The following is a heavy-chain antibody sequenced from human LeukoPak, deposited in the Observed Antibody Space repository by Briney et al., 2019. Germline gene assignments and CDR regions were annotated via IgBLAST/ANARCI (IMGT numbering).Heavy chain of an antibody. J-gene: IGHJ4*02. V-gene: IGHV4-59*01. CDR1: GGSISSYY. Sequence: SETLSLTCTVSGGSISSYYWSWIRQPPGKGLEWIGYIQYNGHTYYNPSLKSRVSISVDTSKNQFSLRLSSVTAADTAVYYCARGGSRLIDYWGQGILVTVSS. CDR3: ARGGSRLIDY. CDR2: IQYNGHT. D-gene: IGHD2-15*01.